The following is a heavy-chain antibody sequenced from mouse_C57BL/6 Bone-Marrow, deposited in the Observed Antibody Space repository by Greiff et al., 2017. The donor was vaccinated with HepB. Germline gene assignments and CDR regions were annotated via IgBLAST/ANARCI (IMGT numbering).Heavy chain of an antibody. CDR2: INPYNGGT. J-gene: IGHJ2*01. CDR3: ARSRTAQAPFDY. Sequence: EVQLQQSGPVLVKPGASVKMSCKASGYTFTDYYMNWVKQSHGKGLEWIGVINPYNGGTSYNQKFKGKATLTVDKSSSTAYMELNSLTSEDSAVYYCARSRTAQAPFDYWGQGTTLTVSS. D-gene: IGHD3-2*02. V-gene: IGHV1-19*01. CDR1: GYTFTDYY.